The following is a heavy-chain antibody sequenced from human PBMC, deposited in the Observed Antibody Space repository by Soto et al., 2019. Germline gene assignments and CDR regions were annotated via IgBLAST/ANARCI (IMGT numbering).Heavy chain of an antibody. D-gene: IGHD2-15*01. CDR2: ISPYNDNT. V-gene: IGHV1-18*01. CDR1: GYTFTSYG. J-gene: IGHJ6*03. Sequence: ASVKVSCKASGYTFTSYGISWVRQAPGQGLEWMGWISPYNDNTNYAQKVQGRVTMTTDTSTSTAYMELSSLRSDDTAVYYCARAEGYCSGGRCHYYYMDVWGKGTTVTVSS. CDR3: ARAEGYCSGGRCHYYYMDV.